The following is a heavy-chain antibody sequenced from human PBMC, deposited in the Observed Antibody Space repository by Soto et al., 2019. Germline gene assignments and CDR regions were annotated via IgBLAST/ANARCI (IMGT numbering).Heavy chain of an antibody. D-gene: IGHD3-22*01. CDR1: GYTFTSYG. Sequence: ASVKVSCKASGYTFTSYGISWVRQAPGQGLEWMGWISAYNGNTNYAQKLQGRVTMTTDTSTSTAYMELRSLRSDDTAVYYCARQFMIVVVMSDPGFDYWGQGTQVTV. J-gene: IGHJ4*02. V-gene: IGHV1-18*01. CDR3: ARQFMIVVVMSDPGFDY. CDR2: ISAYNGNT.